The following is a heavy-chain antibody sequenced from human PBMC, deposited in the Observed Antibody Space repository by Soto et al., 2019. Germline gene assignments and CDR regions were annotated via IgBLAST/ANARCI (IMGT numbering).Heavy chain of an antibody. J-gene: IGHJ4*01. V-gene: IGHV1-2*02. CDR1: GYTFTGYY. Sequence: SVKVSCKASGYTFTGYYMHWVRQAPGQGLEWMGWINPNSGGTNYAQKFQGRVTMTRDTSISTAYMELSRLRSDDTAVYYCARGRGYCSSTSCYRKAFDCWGQ. CDR3: ARGRGYCSSTSCYRKAFDC. CDR2: INPNSGGT. D-gene: IGHD2-2*02.